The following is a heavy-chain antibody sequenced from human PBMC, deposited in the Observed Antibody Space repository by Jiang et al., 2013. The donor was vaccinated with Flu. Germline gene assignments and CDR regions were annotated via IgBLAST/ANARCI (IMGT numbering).Heavy chain of an antibody. CDR1: GYNFTAYW. CDR2: IDPSNSYT. J-gene: IGHJ4*02. D-gene: IGHD5/OR15-5a*01. CDR3: ARSKRASN. V-gene: IGHV5-10-1*01. Sequence: GAEVKKPGEFLTISCMCSGYNFTAYWISWVRQRPGKGLEWMGRIDPSNSYTDYGPSFQGHVTFSTDKSITTAYLHWSSLKASDTAMYYCARSKRASNWGQGTLVIVSS.